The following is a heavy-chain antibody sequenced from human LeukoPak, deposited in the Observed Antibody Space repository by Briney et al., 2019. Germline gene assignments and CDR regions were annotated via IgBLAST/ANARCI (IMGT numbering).Heavy chain of an antibody. CDR2: ISAYNGNT. D-gene: IGHD3-10*01. V-gene: IGHV1-18*01. J-gene: IGHJ4*02. Sequence: GASVKVSCRASGYTFTSYGISWVRQAPGQGLEWMGWISAYNGNTNYAQKLQGRVTMTTDTSTSTAHMELRSLRSDDTAVYYCARDLNPYYGSGSYNYWGQGTLVTVSS. CDR1: GYTFTSYG. CDR3: ARDLNPYYGSGSYNY.